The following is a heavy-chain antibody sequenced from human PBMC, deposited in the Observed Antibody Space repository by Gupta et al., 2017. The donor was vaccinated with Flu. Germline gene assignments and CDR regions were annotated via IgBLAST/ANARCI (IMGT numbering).Heavy chain of an antibody. CDR2: ISASGTST. V-gene: IGHV3-23*01. CDR3: AKGPVYGGNSHFIDH. Sequence: FTMTWVRRTPGKGLEWIATISASGTSTYYTDSVRGRFSSSRDNADNTVNLQMNSLRAEDTATYYCAKGPVYGGNSHFIDHWGQGTLVTGSS. CDR1: FT. J-gene: IGHJ4*02. D-gene: IGHD1-26*01.